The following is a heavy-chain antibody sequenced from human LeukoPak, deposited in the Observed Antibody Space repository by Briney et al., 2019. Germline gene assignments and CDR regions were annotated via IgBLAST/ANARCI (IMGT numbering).Heavy chain of an antibody. D-gene: IGHD6-13*01. CDR2: ISYDGSNK. V-gene: IGHV3-30*18. Sequence: PGGSLRLSCAASGFTFSSYGMHWVRQAPGKGLEWVAVISYDGSNKYYADSVKGRFTISRDNSKNTPYLQMNSLRAEDTAVYYCAKDPQALIAAAGFFDYWGQGTLVTVSS. CDR3: AKDPQALIAAAGFFDY. J-gene: IGHJ4*02. CDR1: GFTFSSYG.